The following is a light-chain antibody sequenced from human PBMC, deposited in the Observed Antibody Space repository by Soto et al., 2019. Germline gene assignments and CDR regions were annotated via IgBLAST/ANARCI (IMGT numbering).Light chain of an antibody. J-gene: IGKJ1*01. V-gene: IGKV1-16*01. CDR1: QGISSY. CDR2: TAS. Sequence: DVQLTQSPSSISASVGDRVTITFRASQGISSYLAWYQQKPGKAPKRLIYTASSLQSGVPSRFSGSGSGTEFTLTISSLQPDDFATYYCQHYNSYSEAFGQGTKVDIK. CDR3: QHYNSYSEA.